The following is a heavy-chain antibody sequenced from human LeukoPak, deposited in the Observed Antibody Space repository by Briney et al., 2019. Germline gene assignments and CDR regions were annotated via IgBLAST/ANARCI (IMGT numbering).Heavy chain of an antibody. CDR3: AKIGVFGVPTPDY. D-gene: IGHD3-3*01. Sequence: GGSLRLSCAASGITFSDYAISWVRQAPGKGLEWVSGISGGGGSTYYADSVKGRFTISRDNSKNTLYLQMNSLRAEDTAVYYCAKIGVFGVPTPDYWGQGTLVTVSS. CDR2: ISGGGGST. V-gene: IGHV3-23*01. CDR1: GITFSDYA. J-gene: IGHJ4*02.